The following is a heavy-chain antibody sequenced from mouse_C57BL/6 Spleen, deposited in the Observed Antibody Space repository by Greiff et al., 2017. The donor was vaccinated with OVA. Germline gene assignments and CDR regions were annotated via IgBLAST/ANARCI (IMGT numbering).Heavy chain of an antibody. CDR1: GFTFTDYY. CDR3: ARSITTVYAMDY. CDR2: IRNKANGYTT. V-gene: IGHV7-3*01. Sequence: EVKLVESGGGLVQPGGSLSLSCAASGFTFTDYYMSWVRQPPGKALEWLGFIRNKANGYTTEYSASMKGRFTISRDNSQSILYLQMNALRAEDSATYYCARSITTVYAMDYWGQGTSVTVSS. J-gene: IGHJ4*01. D-gene: IGHD1-1*01.